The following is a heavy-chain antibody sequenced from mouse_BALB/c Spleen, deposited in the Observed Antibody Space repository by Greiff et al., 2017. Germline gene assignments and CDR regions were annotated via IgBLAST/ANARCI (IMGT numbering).Heavy chain of an antibody. J-gene: IGHJ1*01. D-gene: IGHD1-2*01. CDR2: IYYSGTI. Sequence: VQLKESGPGLVKPSQTVSLTCTVTGISITTGNYRWSWIRQFPGNKLEWIGYIYYSGTITYNPSLTSRTTITRDTSKNQFFLEMNSLTAEDTATYYCARDNYGYNWYFDVWGAGTTVTVSS. CDR1: GISITTGNYR. CDR3: ARDNYGYNWYFDV. V-gene: IGHV3-5*02.